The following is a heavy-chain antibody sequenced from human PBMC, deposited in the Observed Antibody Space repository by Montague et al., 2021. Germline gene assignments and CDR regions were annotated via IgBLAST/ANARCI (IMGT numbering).Heavy chain of an antibody. CDR3: GVSPRREGMDV. J-gene: IGHJ6*03. CDR2: IGDDGVET. CDR1: GFTFSSHW. V-gene: IGHV3-7*01. Sequence: SLRLSCAASGFTFSSHWMSWVRQAPGKGLEWVANIGDDGVETYYVDSVKGRFTVSRDNAKSSLYLQMNSLRAEDTAVYYCGVSPRREGMDVWGKGTTVTVSS.